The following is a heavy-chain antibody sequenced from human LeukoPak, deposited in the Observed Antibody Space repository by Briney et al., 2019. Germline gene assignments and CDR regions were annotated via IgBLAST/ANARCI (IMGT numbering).Heavy chain of an antibody. CDR3: ARYKSRWLQLEGKIGTRNHDAFDI. V-gene: IGHV5-51*01. Sequence: GESLKISCKHSEYSFPNYCIGWVRQMPGKGLEWTGIIYPGDSDTRYSPSFQGQVTISADKSISTAYLQWSSLKASDTAMYYCARYKSRWLQLEGKIGTRNHDAFDIWGQGTMVTVSS. CDR2: IYPGDSDT. J-gene: IGHJ3*02. CDR1: EYSFPNYC. D-gene: IGHD5-24*01.